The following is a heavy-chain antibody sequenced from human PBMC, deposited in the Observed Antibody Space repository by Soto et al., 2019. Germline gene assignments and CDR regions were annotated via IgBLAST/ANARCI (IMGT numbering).Heavy chain of an antibody. J-gene: IGHJ3*02. D-gene: IGHD3-9*01. CDR2: TPRTGAT. CDR3: RAWKMGESLTESFDI. Sequence: VQLVESGGGLMQPGGSLRLSCAASGFSVNSNFMNWVRKAPGKGLEWVSFTPRTGATLYADSVKGRLTVSRDASNNMVYLQMSSLTVDDSAVYYCRAWKMGESLTESFDIWGPGTVVTVSA. V-gene: IGHV3-53*01. CDR1: GFSVNSNF.